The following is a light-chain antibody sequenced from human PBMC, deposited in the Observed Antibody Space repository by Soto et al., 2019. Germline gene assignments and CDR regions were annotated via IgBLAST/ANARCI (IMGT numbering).Light chain of an antibody. CDR2: TAS. CDR1: QSISSW. CDR3: QHDNVYSGLT. Sequence: DIQMTQSPSTLSASVGDRVTITCRASQSISSWLACYQQKPGKAPNLMIHTASTLESGATSRFSDSGSGTEFTLTNSSLQPYDFATYYCQHDNVYSGLTFGGGTQVEIK. J-gene: IGKJ4*01. V-gene: IGKV1-5*03.